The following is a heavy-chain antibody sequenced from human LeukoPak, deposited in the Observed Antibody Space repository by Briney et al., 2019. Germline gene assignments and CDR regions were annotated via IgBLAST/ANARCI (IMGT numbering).Heavy chain of an antibody. Sequence: GGSLRLFCAASGFTFSSYAMHWVRQAPGKGLEYVSAISSNGGSTYYANSVKGRFTISRDNSKNTLYLQMGSLRAEDMAVYYCAREPSAAAGLYYFDYWGQGTLVTVSS. CDR2: ISSNGGST. J-gene: IGHJ4*02. V-gene: IGHV3-64*01. CDR3: AREPSAAAGLYYFDY. CDR1: GFTFSSYA. D-gene: IGHD6-13*01.